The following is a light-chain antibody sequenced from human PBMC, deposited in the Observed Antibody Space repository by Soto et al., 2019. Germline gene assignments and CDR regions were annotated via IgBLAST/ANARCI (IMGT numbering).Light chain of an antibody. J-gene: IGKJ1*01. CDR3: MQGCNFAWT. CDR1: QSLENSDGKTF. Sequence: DVVVTQSPLSLPVTLGQSASISCRSSQSLENSDGKTFLSWFKQRPGQSPSRLISEVSKRDSGVPERFSGSGSGTDFTLHISSVEAEDVAVYYCMQGCNFAWTFGQGTRVEIK. V-gene: IGKV2-30*01. CDR2: EVS.